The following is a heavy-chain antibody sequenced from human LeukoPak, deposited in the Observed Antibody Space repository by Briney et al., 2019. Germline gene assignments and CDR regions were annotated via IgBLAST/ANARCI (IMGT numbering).Heavy chain of an antibody. CDR1: GFTFSSYA. CDR2: ISGSGGST. V-gene: IGHV3-23*01. Sequence: GGSLRLSCAASGFTFSSYAMSWVRQAPGKGLEWVSAISGSGGSTYYADSVKGRFTISGDNSKNTLYLQMNSLRAEDTAIYYCAKGDFWSGYYLGNMDVWGKGTTVTVSS. J-gene: IGHJ6*03. D-gene: IGHD3-3*01. CDR3: AKGDFWSGYYLGNMDV.